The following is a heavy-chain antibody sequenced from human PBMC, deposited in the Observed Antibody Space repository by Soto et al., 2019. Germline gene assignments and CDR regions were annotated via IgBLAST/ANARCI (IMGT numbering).Heavy chain of an antibody. CDR2: IWYDGSNK. CDR1: GFTFSSYG. D-gene: IGHD4-4*01. CDR3: ARDQGGGDYSNYFDY. Sequence: GGSLRLSCAASGFTFSSYGMHWVRQAPGKGLEWVAVIWYDGSNKYYADSVKGRFTISRDNSKNTLYLQMNSLRAEDTAVYYCARDQGGGDYSNYFDYWGQGTLVTVSS. J-gene: IGHJ4*02. V-gene: IGHV3-33*01.